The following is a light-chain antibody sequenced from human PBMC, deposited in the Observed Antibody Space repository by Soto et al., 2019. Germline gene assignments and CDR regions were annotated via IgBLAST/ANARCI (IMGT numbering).Light chain of an antibody. CDR3: QQYNDWPWT. V-gene: IGKV3-15*01. CDR2: GTS. Sequence: IVLTQAPATLSLSPGERATLSWMASQSVSSSYLAWYQQKPGQAPRLLIYGTSTRATGIPARFSGSGSGTEFTLTICSLQSEDFAVYYCQQYNDWPWTFGQGTKVDIK. CDR1: QSVSSSY. J-gene: IGKJ1*01.